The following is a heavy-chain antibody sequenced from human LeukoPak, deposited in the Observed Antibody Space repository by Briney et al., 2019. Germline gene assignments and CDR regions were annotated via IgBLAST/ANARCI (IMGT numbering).Heavy chain of an antibody. D-gene: IGHD3-16*01. CDR3: ARGVLCVSNCFFLPFGY. V-gene: IGHV3-48*02. J-gene: IGHJ4*02. CDR1: GFTLSDYA. CDR2: ICSRGGTI. Sequence: GGSLRLSCEASGFTLSDYAMTWVRQIPGKGLEWLAYICSRGGTIYYAYSVERRFTISRYNAKTSVFVQMTGLTDEDSAMCYGARGVLCVSNCFFLPFGYWGQGTLVTVSS.